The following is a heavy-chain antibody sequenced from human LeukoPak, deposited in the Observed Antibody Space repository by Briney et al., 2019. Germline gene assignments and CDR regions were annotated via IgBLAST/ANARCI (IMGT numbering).Heavy chain of an antibody. CDR2: INPNSGGT. CDR1: GYILTGYY. Sequence: ASVKVSCKASGYILTGYYMHWVRQAPGQGLEWMGWINPNSGGTNYAQKFQGRVTMTRDTSISTAYMELSRLRSDDTAVYYCARAVPHSWELTGYWGQGTLVTVSS. D-gene: IGHD1-26*01. V-gene: IGHV1-2*02. J-gene: IGHJ4*02. CDR3: ARAVPHSWELTGY.